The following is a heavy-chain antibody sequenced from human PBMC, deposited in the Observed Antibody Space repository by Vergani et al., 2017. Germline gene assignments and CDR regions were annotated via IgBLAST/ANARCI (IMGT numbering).Heavy chain of an antibody. D-gene: IGHD3-16*02. CDR3: ARDRDLSTIDY. CDR2: SYHSGSP. J-gene: IGHJ4*02. Sequence: QVQLQESGPGVVKPSQTLSLTCTVSGVSINDSDSYWTWIRQSPGKGLEWIGYSYHSGSPFYNPSLKSRFTISIDTSRNRFSLRLPSVTAADTAVYFCARDRDLSTIDYWGQGTLVTVSS. V-gene: IGHV4-30-4*08. CDR1: GVSINDSDSY.